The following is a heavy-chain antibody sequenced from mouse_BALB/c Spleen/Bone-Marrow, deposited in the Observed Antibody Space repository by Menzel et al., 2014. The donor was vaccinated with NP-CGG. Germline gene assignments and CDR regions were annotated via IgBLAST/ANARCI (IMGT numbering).Heavy chain of an antibody. CDR2: INPYSDGT. D-gene: IGHD1-1*01. CDR1: GYTFTSYV. Sequence: EVQLQQSGPELVKPGASVKMSCKASGYTFTSYVMHWVKQKPGQGLEWIGYINPYSDGTKYNEKFKGKATLTSGKSSSTAYMELSSLTSEDSAVYYCARRDYYGSSFYWYFDVWGAGTTVTVSS. CDR3: ARRDYYGSSFYWYFDV. J-gene: IGHJ1*01. V-gene: IGHV1-14*01.